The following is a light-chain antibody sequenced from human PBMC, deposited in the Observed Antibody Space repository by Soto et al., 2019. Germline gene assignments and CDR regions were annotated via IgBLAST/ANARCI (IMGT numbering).Light chain of an antibody. J-gene: IGLJ3*02. CDR3: AAWDDSLNGWV. CDR1: SSNIGTKT. CDR2: TNN. Sequence: QSALTQPPSASGTPGQRVTISCSGSSSNIGTKTVTWYQQLPGTAPKLIIYTNNQRPSGVPDRFSGSKSGTSASLAISGLQSDDEADYYCAAWDDSLNGWVFGGGTKLTVL. V-gene: IGLV1-44*01.